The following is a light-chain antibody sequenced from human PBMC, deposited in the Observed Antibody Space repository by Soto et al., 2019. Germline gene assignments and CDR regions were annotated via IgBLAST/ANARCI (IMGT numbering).Light chain of an antibody. CDR2: CTS. Sequence: VLSQSPGRLSFSPGERATLSATESQSVPSTYFAWYQQKSGQPPRLLISCTSNRATGIPDRFSGSGSGRDFTLTISRLETEDFAVYFCKQFGNSPWTFGKGTKVDIK. V-gene: IGKV3-20*01. CDR3: KQFGNSPWT. CDR1: QSVPSTY. J-gene: IGKJ1*01.